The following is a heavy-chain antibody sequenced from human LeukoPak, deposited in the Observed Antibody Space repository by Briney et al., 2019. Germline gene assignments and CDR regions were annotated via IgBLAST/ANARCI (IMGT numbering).Heavy chain of an antibody. V-gene: IGHV3-21*01. J-gene: IGHJ4*02. Sequence: PGGSLRLSCAASGFTFSSYSMNWVRQAPGKGLEWVSSISSSSSYIYYADSVKGRFTISRDNAKNSLYLQMNSLRAEDTAVYYCATWGAMVRAPTGGEWGQGTLVTVSS. CDR1: GFTFSSYS. D-gene: IGHD5-18*01. CDR3: ATWGAMVRAPTGGE. CDR2: ISSSSSYI.